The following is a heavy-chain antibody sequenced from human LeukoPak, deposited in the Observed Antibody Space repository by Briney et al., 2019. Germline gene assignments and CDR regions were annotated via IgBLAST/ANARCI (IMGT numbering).Heavy chain of an antibody. CDR3: ARVPAALYDFWSGYYTAYFDY. CDR1: GFMFRSYW. D-gene: IGHD3-3*01. V-gene: IGHV3-7*01. CDR2: IKQDGSEK. Sequence: GGSLRHSCAASGFMFRSYWMSWVRQAPGRGLEWVANIKQDGSEKYYMDSVKGRFTISRDNAKNSLYLQMNSLRAEDTAVYYCARVPAALYDFWSGYYTAYFDYWGQGTLVTVSS. J-gene: IGHJ4*02.